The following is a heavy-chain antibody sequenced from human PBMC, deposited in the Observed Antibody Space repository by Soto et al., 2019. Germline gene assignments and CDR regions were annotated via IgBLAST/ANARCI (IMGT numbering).Heavy chain of an antibody. V-gene: IGHV3-33*01. CDR3: ARGIHSSGSFRYYYYYGMDV. Sequence: QVQLVESGGGVVQPGRSLRLSCAASGFTFSSYGMHWVRQAPGKGLEWVAVIWYDGSNKYYADSVKGRFTISRDNSKNTLYLQMNSLRAEDTAVYYCARGIHSSGSFRYYYYYGMDVWGQGTTVTVSS. D-gene: IGHD6-19*01. J-gene: IGHJ6*02. CDR1: GFTFSSYG. CDR2: IWYDGSNK.